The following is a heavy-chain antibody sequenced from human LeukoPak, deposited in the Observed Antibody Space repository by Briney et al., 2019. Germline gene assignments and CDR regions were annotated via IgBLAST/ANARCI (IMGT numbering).Heavy chain of an antibody. Sequence: ASVKVSCKASGYTFTGYYMHWVRQAPGQRLEWMGWINPNSGGTNYAQKFQGRVTMTRDTSISTAYMELSRLRSDDTAVYYCARDPPRSIAVAGSGQDYWGQGTLVTVSS. D-gene: IGHD6-19*01. J-gene: IGHJ4*02. CDR2: INPNSGGT. CDR3: ARDPPRSIAVAGSGQDY. CDR1: GYTFTGYY. V-gene: IGHV1-2*02.